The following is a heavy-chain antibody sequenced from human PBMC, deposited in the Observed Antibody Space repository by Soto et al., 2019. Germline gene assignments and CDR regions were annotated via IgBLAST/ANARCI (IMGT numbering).Heavy chain of an antibody. D-gene: IGHD3-10*01. Sequence: QVQLVQSGAEVKKPGASVKVSCKASGYTFTSYGISWVRQAPGQGLEWMGWISAYNGNTNYAQKLQGRVTMTTDTSTSTADMELGSLRADDTAVYYCARLPRRGDRYYYGMDVWGQGTTVTVSS. J-gene: IGHJ6*02. CDR2: ISAYNGNT. CDR1: GYTFTSYG. CDR3: ARLPRRGDRYYYGMDV. V-gene: IGHV1-18*01.